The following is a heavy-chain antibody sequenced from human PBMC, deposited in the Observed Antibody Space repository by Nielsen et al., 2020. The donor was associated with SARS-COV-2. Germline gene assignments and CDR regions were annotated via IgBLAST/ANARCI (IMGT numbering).Heavy chain of an antibody. D-gene: IGHD2-21*02. V-gene: IGHV5-51*01. Sequence: GESLKISCRGSEYTFANYWIAWVRQMPGKGLEWMGIIYPGDSDTRYSPSFQGRVTISVDKSTSTAYLQWSSLRTSDTAMYYCARRNRGVVTIADGLDVWGQGTTVTVSS. CDR1: EYTFANYW. CDR3: ARRNRGVVTIADGLDV. J-gene: IGHJ6*02. CDR2: IYPGDSDT.